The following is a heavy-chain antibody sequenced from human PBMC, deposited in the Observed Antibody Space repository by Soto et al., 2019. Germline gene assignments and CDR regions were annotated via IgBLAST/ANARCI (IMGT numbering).Heavy chain of an antibody. V-gene: IGHV3-7*01. CDR3: ARALGRFDS. Sequence: GGSLRLSCAASGFIFSNYLMTWVRQAPGKGLEWVANIKNDGSEKYYVDSVKGRFTISRDNAKNSLYLQMNSLRIEDTAVYYCARALGRFDSWGQGSLVTVS. J-gene: IGHJ4*02. CDR2: IKNDGSEK. CDR1: GFIFSNYL.